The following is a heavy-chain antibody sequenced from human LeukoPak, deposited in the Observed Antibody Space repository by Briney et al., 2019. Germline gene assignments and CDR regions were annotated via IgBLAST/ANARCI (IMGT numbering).Heavy chain of an antibody. D-gene: IGHD3-22*01. CDR1: GFTVSSNY. CDR3: ARSSGYYHDAFDI. J-gene: IGHJ3*02. V-gene: IGHV3-74*01. Sequence: GGSLRLSCAASGFTVSSNYMSWVRQAPGKGLVWVSRINSDGINTSYADSVKGRFTISRDNAKNTLNLQMNSLRAEDTAVYYCARSSGYYHDAFDIWGQGTMVTVSS. CDR2: INSDGINT.